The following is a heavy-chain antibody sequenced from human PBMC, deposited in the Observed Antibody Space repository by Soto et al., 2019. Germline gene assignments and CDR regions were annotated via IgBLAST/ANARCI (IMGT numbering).Heavy chain of an antibody. Sequence: EVQLVESGGGLVQPGGSLRLSCVASGFTVTDIYMNWVRQAPGKGLEWVSVIYNEFTDYADSVRGRFSISTDSSKNARYRQMNSLRAEDSAVYYCVREPRYCSGGSCSIMGDAFDIWGQGTMVTVSS. V-gene: IGHV3-66*01. D-gene: IGHD2-15*01. CDR2: IYNEFT. J-gene: IGHJ3*02. CDR1: GFTVTDIY. CDR3: VREPRYCSGGSCSIMGDAFDI.